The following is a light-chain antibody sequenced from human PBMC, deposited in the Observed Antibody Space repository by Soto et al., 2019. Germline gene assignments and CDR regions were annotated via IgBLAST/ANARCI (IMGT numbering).Light chain of an antibody. CDR3: CSYAGSSTYV. J-gene: IGLJ1*01. CDR1: SSDVGSYNL. Sequence: QSVLTQRASVSGSPGQSITISCTGTSSDVGSYNLVSWYQQHPGKAPKLMIYEVSKRPSGVSNRFSGSKSGNTASLTISGLQAEDEADYYCCSYAGSSTYVFGTETKVTVL. V-gene: IGLV2-23*02. CDR2: EVS.